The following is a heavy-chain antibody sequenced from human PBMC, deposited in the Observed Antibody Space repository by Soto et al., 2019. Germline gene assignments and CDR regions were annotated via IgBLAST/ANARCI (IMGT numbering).Heavy chain of an antibody. CDR3: VIDRGYPDSFDG. J-gene: IGHJ3*01. Sequence: EVQLVESGGGLVQPGESLRLSCAASGYTFSHGWMHWVRQAPGQGLVWVSPINSDGSTIVYADSVKGRFTISRDNAKNTLYLHMNSLKAEYTAVYYCVIDRGYPDSFDGWCRGTMVTVSS. CDR1: GYTFSHGW. CDR2: INSDGSTI. D-gene: IGHD3-10*01. V-gene: IGHV3-74*01.